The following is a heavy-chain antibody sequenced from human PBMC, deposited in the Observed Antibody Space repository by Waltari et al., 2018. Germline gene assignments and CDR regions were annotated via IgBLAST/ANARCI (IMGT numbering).Heavy chain of an antibody. CDR1: GYPFTSSA. D-gene: IGHD6-19*01. V-gene: IGHV7-4-1*02. CDR2: INTNTGNP. J-gene: IGHJ4*02. Sequence: QVQLVQSGSELKKPGASVTVSCKASGYPFTSSAMNWVRPAPGQGLEWMGWINTNTGNPTYAQGFTGRFVFSLDTSVSTAYLQISSLKAEDTAVYYCARERSSSGWYGVDYWGQGTLVTVSS. CDR3: ARERSSSGWYGVDY.